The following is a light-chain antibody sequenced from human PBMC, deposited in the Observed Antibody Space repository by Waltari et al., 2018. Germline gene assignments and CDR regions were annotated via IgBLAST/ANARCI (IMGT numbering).Light chain of an antibody. CDR2: EVT. J-gene: IGLJ1*01. Sequence: QSALTQPASVSGSPGQSIAISCTGTSGDVGADNYVAWYQQYPGKAPQVLIYEVTNRPSGVSSRFSGSKSGNTASLTISGLHPDDEADYYCSSYTSSRTVVFGTGTEVTVL. CDR1: SGDVGADNY. V-gene: IGLV2-14*01. CDR3: SSYTSSRTVV.